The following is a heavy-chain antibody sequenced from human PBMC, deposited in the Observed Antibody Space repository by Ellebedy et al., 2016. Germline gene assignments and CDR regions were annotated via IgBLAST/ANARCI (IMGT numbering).Heavy chain of an antibody. D-gene: IGHD4-17*01. J-gene: IGHJ5*02. CDR2: IYYSGST. CDR1: GGSFSSSSYY. V-gene: IGHV4-39*01. Sequence: SETLSLXXTVSGGSFSSSSYYWGWIRQPPGKGLEWIGSIYYSGSTYYNPSLKSRVTISVDTSKNQFSLKLSSVTAADTAVYYCASSYGDYDMSFNPWGQGTLVTVSS. CDR3: ASSYGDYDMSFNP.